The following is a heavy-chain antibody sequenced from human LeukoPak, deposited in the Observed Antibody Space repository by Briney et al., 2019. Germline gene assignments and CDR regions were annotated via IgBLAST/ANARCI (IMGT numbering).Heavy chain of an antibody. Sequence: GRSLRLSCAASGFTFSSYAMHWVRQAPGKGLEWVAVISYDGSNKYYADSVKGRFTISRDNSKNTLYLQMNSLRAEDTAVYYCAKVSEYNWFDPWGQGTLVTVSS. CDR1: GFTFSSYA. J-gene: IGHJ5*02. CDR3: AKVSEYNWFDP. D-gene: IGHD5/OR15-5a*01. CDR2: ISYDGSNK. V-gene: IGHV3-30-3*01.